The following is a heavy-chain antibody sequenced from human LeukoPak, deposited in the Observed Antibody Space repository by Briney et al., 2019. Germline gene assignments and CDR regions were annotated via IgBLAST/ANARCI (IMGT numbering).Heavy chain of an antibody. CDR1: GGSLSSYY. CDR2: IYYSGST. V-gene: IGHV4-59*01. Sequence: PSETLSLTCTVSGGSLSSYYWSWIRQPPGKGLEWIGYIYYSGSTNYNPSLKSRVTISVDTSKNQFSLKLSSVTAADTAVYYCAREQYYDFWSGSPGAFDIWGQGTMVTVSS. J-gene: IGHJ3*02. CDR3: AREQYYDFWSGSPGAFDI. D-gene: IGHD3-3*01.